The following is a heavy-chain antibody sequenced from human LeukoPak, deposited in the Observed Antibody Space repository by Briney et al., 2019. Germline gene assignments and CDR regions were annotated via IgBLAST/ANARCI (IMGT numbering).Heavy chain of an antibody. CDR1: GFTFSTYT. Sequence: PGGSLRLSCAASGFTFSTYTMNWVRQAPGKGLEWFSSISSSSSYIYYADSVKGRFTISRDNAKNSLYLQMNSLRAEDTAVYYCAKPRTLYDILTVSFQHWGQGTWVTVSS. D-gene: IGHD3-9*01. CDR3: AKPRTLYDILTVSFQH. V-gene: IGHV3-21*01. J-gene: IGHJ1*01. CDR2: ISSSSSYI.